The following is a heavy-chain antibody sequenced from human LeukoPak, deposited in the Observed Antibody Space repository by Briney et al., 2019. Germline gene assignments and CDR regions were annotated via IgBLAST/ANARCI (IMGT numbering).Heavy chain of an antibody. CDR1: GFTFSSYS. Sequence: PGGSLRLSCAASGFTFSSYSMNWVRQAPGKGLEWVSSISSSSSYIYYADSVKGRFTISRDNAKNSLYLQMNSLRAEDTAVYYCASRITMVREVIKVSYYYYGMDVWGKGTTVTVSS. CDR3: ASRITMVREVIKVSYYYYGMDV. D-gene: IGHD3-10*01. J-gene: IGHJ6*04. V-gene: IGHV3-21*01. CDR2: ISSSSSYI.